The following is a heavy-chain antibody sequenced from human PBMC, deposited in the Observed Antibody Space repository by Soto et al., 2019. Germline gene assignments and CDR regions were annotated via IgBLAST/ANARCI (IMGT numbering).Heavy chain of an antibody. J-gene: IGHJ4*02. CDR1: GFTFDDYA. Sequence: VQLVESGGGLVQPGRSLRLSCAASGFTFDDYAMHWVRLAPGKGLEWVSSISWNSGNIDYADSVKSRFTVSRDNAKNSLYLQMNSLRSEDTAMYYCAKDASITTTYLAHWGQGTLVTVSA. D-gene: IGHD1-1*01. V-gene: IGHV3-9*01. CDR3: AKDASITTTYLAH. CDR2: ISWNSGNI.